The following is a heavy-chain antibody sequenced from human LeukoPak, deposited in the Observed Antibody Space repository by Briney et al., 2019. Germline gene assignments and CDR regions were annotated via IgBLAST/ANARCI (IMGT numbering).Heavy chain of an antibody. CDR2: ISGYDGNT. CDR1: GYTFTNYG. J-gene: IGHJ4*02. V-gene: IGHV1-18*01. D-gene: IGHD3-10*01. CDR3: ARAAYGSGSYYIHY. Sequence: GASVKVSCKASGYTFTNYGINWVRQAPGQGLEWMGWISGYDGNTYYAQKVQGRVTMTTDTSTNTAHMELRSLRSDDTAVYYCARAAYGSGSYYIHYWGQGTLVTVSS.